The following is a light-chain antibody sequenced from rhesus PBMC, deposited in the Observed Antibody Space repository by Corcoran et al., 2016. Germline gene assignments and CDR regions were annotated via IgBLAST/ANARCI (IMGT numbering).Light chain of an antibody. CDR3: GSYRSGSTFV. CDR1: GNDVGGYND. J-gene: IGLJ6*01. V-gene: IGLV2S9*01. CDR2: NVN. Sequence: QPALTQPRSESNSLGQAVTISCTGTGNDVGGYNDVSWYQQHSGAAPKLLIYNVNKRPSGVSDRFSGSKAADTASLTVSGLQAEDEADYYCGSYRSGSTFVFGSGTRLTVL.